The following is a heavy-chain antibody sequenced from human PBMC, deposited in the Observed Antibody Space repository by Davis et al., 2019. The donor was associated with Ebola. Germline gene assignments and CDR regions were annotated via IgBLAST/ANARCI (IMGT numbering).Heavy chain of an antibody. CDR3: ARDWQDSGYDY. J-gene: IGHJ4*02. CDR1: GFTFSSYG. D-gene: IGHD5-12*01. Sequence: GESLKISCAASGFTFSSYGMRWVRQAPGKGLEWVAVIWYDGSNKYYADSVKGRFTISRDNSKNTLYLQMNSLRAEDTAVYYCARDWQDSGYDYWGQGTLVTVSS. CDR2: IWYDGSNK. V-gene: IGHV3-33*01.